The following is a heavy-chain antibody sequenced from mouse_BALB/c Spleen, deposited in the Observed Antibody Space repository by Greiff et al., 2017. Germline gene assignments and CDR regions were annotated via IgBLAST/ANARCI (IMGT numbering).Heavy chain of an antibody. V-gene: IGHV1-7*01. CDR2: INPSTGYT. CDR3: ARSQGMDY. CDR1: GYTFTSYW. Sequence: VQLQQSGAELAKPGASVKMSCKASGYTFTSYWMHWVKQRPGQGLEWIGYINPSTGYTEYNQKFKDKATLTADKSSSTAYMQLSSLTSEDSAVYYCARSQGMDYWGQGTSVTVSS. J-gene: IGHJ4*01.